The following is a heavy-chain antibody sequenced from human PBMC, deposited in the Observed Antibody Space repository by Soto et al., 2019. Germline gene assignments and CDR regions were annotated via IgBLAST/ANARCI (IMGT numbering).Heavy chain of an antibody. J-gene: IGHJ6*02. V-gene: IGHV3-30-3*01. CDR2: ISYDGSNK. Sequence: QVQLVESGGGVVQPGRSLRLSCAASGFTFSSYAMHWVRQAPGKGLEWVAVISYDGSNKYYADSVKGRFTISRDNSKNTLYLQMNSLRAEDTAVYYCARGVRIAARGGMDVWGQGTTVTVSS. D-gene: IGHD6-6*01. CDR1: GFTFSSYA. CDR3: ARGVRIAARGGMDV.